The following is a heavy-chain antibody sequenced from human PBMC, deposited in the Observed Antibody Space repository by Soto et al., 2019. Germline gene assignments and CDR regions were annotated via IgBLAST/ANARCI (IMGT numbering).Heavy chain of an antibody. J-gene: IGHJ4*02. CDR1: GFTFNSYA. D-gene: IGHD3-22*01. V-gene: IGHV3-23*01. CDR3: AKRGGTDGSGYPYYSDY. CDR2: ISGSGGST. Sequence: EVQLLESGGGLVQPGGSLRLSCAASGFTFNSYAMSWVRQVPGTGLEWVSAISGSGGSTYYADSVKGRFTISRDNSKNTLYLQMNSLRAEDTAVYYCAKRGGTDGSGYPYYSDYWGQGTLVTVSS.